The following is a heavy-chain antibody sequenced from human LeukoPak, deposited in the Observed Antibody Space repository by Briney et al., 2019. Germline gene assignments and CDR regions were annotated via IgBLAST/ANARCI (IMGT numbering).Heavy chain of an antibody. CDR3: AKGSLLWFGELLTNRNWFDP. D-gene: IGHD3-10*01. CDR2: ISGSGGST. V-gene: IGHV3-23*01. CDR1: GFTFSSSG. Sequence: GGSLRLSCAASGFTFSSSGMSWVRQAPGKGLKWVSAISGSGGSTYYADSVKGRFTISRDNSKNTLYLQMNSLRAEDKAVYYCAKGSLLWFGELLTNRNWFDPWGQGTLVTVSS. J-gene: IGHJ5*02.